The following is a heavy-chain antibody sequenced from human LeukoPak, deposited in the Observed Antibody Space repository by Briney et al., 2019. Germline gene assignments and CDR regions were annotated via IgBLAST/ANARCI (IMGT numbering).Heavy chain of an antibody. D-gene: IGHD3-10*01. J-gene: IGHJ4*02. CDR1: GFTFSSYA. CDR2: ISGGGGST. V-gene: IGHV3-23*01. Sequence: GGSLRLSCAASGFTFSSYAMSWVRQAPGKGLEWVSAISGGGGSTYYADSVKGRFTISRDNSKNTLYLQMNSLRAEDTAVYYCAKHPSGFGEFFDYWGQGTLVTVSS. CDR3: AKHPSGFGEFFDY.